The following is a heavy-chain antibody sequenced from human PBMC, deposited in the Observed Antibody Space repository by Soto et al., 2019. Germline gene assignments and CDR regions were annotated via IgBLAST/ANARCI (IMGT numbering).Heavy chain of an antibody. J-gene: IGHJ5*02. Sequence: PSETLSLTCPVCGGAIRSYYWSWILQPPGNGLEWIGYIYYSGSTNYNPSLKSRFTISVDTSKNQFSLKLSSVTAADTAVHYCARDASYYYDSSGYAWFDPWGQGTLVTVSS. V-gene: IGHV4-59*01. CDR1: GGAIRSYY. D-gene: IGHD3-22*01. CDR3: ARDASYYYDSSGYAWFDP. CDR2: IYYSGST.